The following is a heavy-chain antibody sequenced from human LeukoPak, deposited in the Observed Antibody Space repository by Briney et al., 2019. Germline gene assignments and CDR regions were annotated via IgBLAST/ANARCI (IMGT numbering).Heavy chain of an antibody. CDR2: ISGSGGST. CDR1: GFTFSSYA. CDR3: AKDPYYYDSSGRVDP. Sequence: GGSLRLSCAASGFTFSSYAMSWVRQAPGKGLEWVSAISGSGGSTYYADSVKGRFTISRDNSKNTLYLQMNSLRAEDTAVYYCAKDPYYYDSSGRVDPWGQGTLVTVSS. V-gene: IGHV3-23*01. J-gene: IGHJ5*02. D-gene: IGHD3-22*01.